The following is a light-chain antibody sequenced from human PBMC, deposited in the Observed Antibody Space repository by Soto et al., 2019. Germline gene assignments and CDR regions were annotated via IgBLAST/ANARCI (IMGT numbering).Light chain of an antibody. Sequence: DIVMTQSPDSLAVSLGERATINCKSSQSVLYSSNNKNYFAWYQQKPGQPPTLLISWASTRESVVPDRFGGSGSGTDFTLTISSLQAEDVAVYCCQQYHSTPPTFGGGTKVEIK. CDR3: QQYHSTPPT. V-gene: IGKV4-1*01. CDR2: WAS. J-gene: IGKJ4*01. CDR1: QSVLYSSNNKNY.